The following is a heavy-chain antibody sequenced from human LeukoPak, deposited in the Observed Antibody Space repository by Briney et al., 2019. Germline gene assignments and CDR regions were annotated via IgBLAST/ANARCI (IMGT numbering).Heavy chain of an antibody. J-gene: IGHJ6*03. D-gene: IGHD3-22*01. CDR3: ARDASSGYYYYYYYYMDV. CDR1: GGSISGYY. V-gene: IGHV4-4*07. CDR2: IYTSGST. Sequence: PSETLSLTCSVSGGSISGYYWTWIRQPAGKGLEWIGRIYTSGSTNYNPSLKSRVTMSVDMSKNQFSLKLSSVTAADTAVYYCARDASSGYYYYYYYYMDVWGKGTTVTVSS.